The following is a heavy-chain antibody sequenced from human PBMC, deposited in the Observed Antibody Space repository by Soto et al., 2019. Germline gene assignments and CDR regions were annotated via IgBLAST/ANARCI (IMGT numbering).Heavy chain of an antibody. CDR2: INHSGST. CDR3: AREGYSSGWYAR. CDR1: GGSFSGYY. D-gene: IGHD6-19*01. V-gene: IGHV4-34*01. Sequence: LSLTCAVYGGSFSGYYWSWIRQPPGKGLEWIGEINHSGSTNYNPSLKSRVTISVDTSKNQFSLKLSSVTAADTAVYYCAREGYSSGWYARWGQGTLVTVSS. J-gene: IGHJ4*02.